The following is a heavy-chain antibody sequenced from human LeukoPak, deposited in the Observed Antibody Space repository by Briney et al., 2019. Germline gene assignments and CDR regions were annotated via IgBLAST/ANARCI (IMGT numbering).Heavy chain of an antibody. D-gene: IGHD4-17*01. CDR2: IYYSGST. J-gene: IGHJ4*02. Sequence: SETLSLTCTVSGGSISGYYWSWIRQHPGKGLEWIGYIYYSGSTYYNPSLKSRVTISVGTSKNQFSLKLSSVTAADTAVYYCARVSSEGDYADYWGQGTLVTVSS. CDR3: ARVSSEGDYADY. CDR1: GGSISGYY. V-gene: IGHV4-31*03.